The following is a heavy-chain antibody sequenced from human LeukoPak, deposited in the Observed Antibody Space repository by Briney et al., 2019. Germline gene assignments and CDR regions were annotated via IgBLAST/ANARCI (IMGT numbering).Heavy chain of an antibody. CDR1: GGSXSGYY. CDR2: INHSGST. D-gene: IGHD6-13*01. V-gene: IGHV4-34*01. J-gene: IGHJ4*02. CDR3: ARGRFTKVAAADNRGDFDY. Sequence: SXTCXXYGGSXSGYYWSWIRQPPGKGLEWIGEINHSGSTNYNPSLKSRVTISVDTSKNQFSLKLSSVTAADTAVYYCARGRFTKVAAADNRGDFDYWGQGTLVTVSS.